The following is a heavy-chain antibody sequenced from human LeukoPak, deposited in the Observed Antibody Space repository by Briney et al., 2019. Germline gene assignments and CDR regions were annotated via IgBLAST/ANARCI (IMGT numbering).Heavy chain of an antibody. CDR2: ISGSGSGSTT. D-gene: IGHD4-23*01. J-gene: IGHJ4*02. V-gene: IGHV3-23*01. CDR1: GFSFNTYA. Sequence: GGSLRLSCAASGFSFNTYALNWVRQAAGKGLEWVSTISGSGSGSTTHYADSVKGRFTISRDNSKKILYLQMNSLRAEDTAMYYCAKDGRWDSWGQGILVTVSS. CDR3: AKDGRWDS.